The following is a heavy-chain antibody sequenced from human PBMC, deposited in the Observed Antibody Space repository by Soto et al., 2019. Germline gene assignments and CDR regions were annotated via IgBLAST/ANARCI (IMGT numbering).Heavy chain of an antibody. J-gene: IGHJ6*02. CDR3: AREAAVEGMDV. V-gene: IGHV4-31*03. CDR1: GDSIRSDGYY. D-gene: IGHD2-15*01. CDR2: IYHSGKT. Sequence: QLQRQESGPGLVNPSQILSLTCTVSGDSIRSDGYYWSWIRQHPGKGLEWIGYIYHSGKTYYNPSLKSGVTISADTSKNQGSLKVSSVTAADTAVYYCAREAAVEGMDVWGQGTTVSVS.